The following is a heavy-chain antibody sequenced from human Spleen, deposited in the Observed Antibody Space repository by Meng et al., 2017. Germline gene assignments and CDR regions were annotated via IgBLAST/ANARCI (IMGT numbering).Heavy chain of an antibody. J-gene: IGHJ4*01. CDR1: GGSINSGDYY. CDR3: ASSGWYRGPNYFDY. CDR2: IYYSGST. D-gene: IGHD6-19*01. Sequence: QVQPRESGPGLAKPSQTLPLTCTVSGGSINSGDYYWSWIRQHPGKGLEWIGYIYYSGSTYYNPSLKSLVTISVDPSKNQFSLMVSSVTAADMAVYYCASSGWYRGPNYFDYWGQGTLVTVSS. V-gene: IGHV4-31*01.